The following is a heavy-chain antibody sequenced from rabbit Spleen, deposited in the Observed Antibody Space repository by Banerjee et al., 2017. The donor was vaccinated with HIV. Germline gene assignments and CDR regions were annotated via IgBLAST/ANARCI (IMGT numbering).Heavy chain of an antibody. CDR3: ARGSATMTMVITGYYLGL. V-gene: IGHV1S40*01. D-gene: IGHD2-1*01. Sequence: QSLEESGGDLVKPGASLTLTCTASAFTISNSYYMCWVRQAPGKGLECIACIYADSSGSTYYASWAKGRFTISKTSSTPVTLQMTSLTAADTATYFCARGSATMTMVITGYYLGLWGPGTLVTVS. J-gene: IGHJ4*01. CDR1: AFTISNSYY. CDR2: IYADSSGST.